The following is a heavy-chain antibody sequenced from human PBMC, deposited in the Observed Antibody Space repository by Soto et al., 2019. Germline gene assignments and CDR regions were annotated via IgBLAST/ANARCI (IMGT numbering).Heavy chain of an antibody. J-gene: IGHJ3*02. V-gene: IGHV3-9*01. CDR3: AKDILLRARPGRADAFDI. Sequence: GGSLRLSCAASGFTFDDYAMHWVRQAPGKGLEWVSGISWNSGSIGYADSVKGRFTISRDNAKNSLYLQMNSLRAEDTAFYYCAKDILLRARPGRADAFDIWAKGQWSPSPQ. CDR1: GFTFDDYA. CDR2: ISWNSGSI. D-gene: IGHD6-6*01.